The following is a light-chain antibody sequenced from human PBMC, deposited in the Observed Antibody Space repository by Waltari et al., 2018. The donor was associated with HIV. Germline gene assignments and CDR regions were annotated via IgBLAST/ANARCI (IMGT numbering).Light chain of an antibody. CDR2: AND. J-gene: IGLJ2*01. Sequence: QSVLTQPPSASGTPGQRVTTTCSGSSSNNGSNYVSWYQQLPGTAPKLFIYANDRRPSGVPDRFSGSRSGPAASLAISGLRSEDEGDYYCATWDDSLNGRIFGGGTKLTV. V-gene: IGLV1-47*01. CDR3: ATWDDSLNGRI. CDR1: SSNNGSNY.